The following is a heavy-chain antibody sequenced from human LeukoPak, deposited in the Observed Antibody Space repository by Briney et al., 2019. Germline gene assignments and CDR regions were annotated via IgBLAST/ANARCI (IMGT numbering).Heavy chain of an antibody. V-gene: IGHV4-61*02. CDR2: IYTSGST. Sequence: PSETLSLTCTVSGGSIGSGSYYWRWIRQPAGRGLEWIGRIYTSGSTNYNPSLKGRVTISVDTSKNQFSLKLSSVTAADTAVYYCARDSRALGGYSYGYDYWGQGTLVTVSS. CDR3: ARDSRALGGYSYGYDY. D-gene: IGHD5-18*01. CDR1: GGSIGSGSYY. J-gene: IGHJ4*02.